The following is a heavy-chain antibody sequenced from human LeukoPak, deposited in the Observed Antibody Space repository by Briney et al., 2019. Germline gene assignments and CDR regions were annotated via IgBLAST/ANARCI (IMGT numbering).Heavy chain of an antibody. V-gene: IGHV4-39*01. Sequence: PSETLSLTCTVSGASISSSAYYWGWIRQPPGKGLVWIGSIGGSNYYRGSTYYNPSLKSRVTIHVDTSKDQFSLKLSSVTAADTAVYYCARLETTVTEHNWFDPWAREPWSPSPQ. D-gene: IGHD4-17*01. CDR2: IGGSNYYRGST. J-gene: IGHJ5*02. CDR3: ARLETTVTEHNWFDP. CDR1: GASISSSAYY.